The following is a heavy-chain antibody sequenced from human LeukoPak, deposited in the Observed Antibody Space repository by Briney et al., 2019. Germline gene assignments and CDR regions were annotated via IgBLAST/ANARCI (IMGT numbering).Heavy chain of an antibody. D-gene: IGHD6-19*01. V-gene: IGHV3-23*01. J-gene: IGHJ4*02. Sequence: QTGGSLRLSCAASGFTFSNYAMSWVRQAPGKGLEWVSSISGSGASTYYSDSVKGRFTISRDNSNNTLFLQMNTLRAEDTAVYYCAKDRDQWLGFDYWGQGTLVTVSS. CDR2: ISGSGAST. CDR1: GFTFSNYA. CDR3: AKDRDQWLGFDY.